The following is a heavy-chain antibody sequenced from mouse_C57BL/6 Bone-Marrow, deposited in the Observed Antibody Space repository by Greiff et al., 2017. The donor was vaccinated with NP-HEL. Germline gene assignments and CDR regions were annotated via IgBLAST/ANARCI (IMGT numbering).Heavy chain of an antibody. CDR3: ARSVYDGYS. D-gene: IGHD2-3*01. CDR1: GYTFSSYG. V-gene: IGHV1-81*01. J-gene: IGHJ2*01. CDR2: IYPRSGNT. Sequence: VKVVESGAELARPGASVKLSCKASGYTFSSYGISWVKQRTGQGLEWIGEIYPRSGNTYYNEKFKGKATLTADKSSSTAYMELRSLTSEDSAVYFCARSVYDGYSWGQGTTLTVSS.